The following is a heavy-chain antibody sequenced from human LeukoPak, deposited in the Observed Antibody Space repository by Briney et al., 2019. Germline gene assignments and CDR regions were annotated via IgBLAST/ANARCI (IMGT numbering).Heavy chain of an antibody. Sequence: GGSLRLSCAASGFIFSNFVMHWVRQAPGKGLVWVSRIPTDETPTNYADSVQGRFTISRDNAKNTLYLQMNSLRAEDTAVYYCARVSDYGGGALDYWGQGTLVTVSS. D-gene: IGHD4-23*01. CDR3: ARVSDYGGGALDY. CDR2: IPTDETPT. CDR1: GFIFSNFV. V-gene: IGHV3-74*01. J-gene: IGHJ4*02.